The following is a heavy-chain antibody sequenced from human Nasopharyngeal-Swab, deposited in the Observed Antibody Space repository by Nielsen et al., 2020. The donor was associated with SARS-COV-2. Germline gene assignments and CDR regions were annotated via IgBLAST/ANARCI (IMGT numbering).Heavy chain of an antibody. D-gene: IGHD3-9*01. V-gene: IGHV3-7*01. CDR2: TKQDGSDQ. Sequence: GESLKISCAASGFTFSSYWMSWVRQAPGKGLEWVPNTKQDGSDQYYVDSVKGRFTISRDNAKNTLYLQMNSLRAEDTAVYYCAKDKRYFDWDGMDVWGQGTTVTVSS. CDR3: AKDKRYFDWDGMDV. CDR1: GFTFSSYW. J-gene: IGHJ6*02.